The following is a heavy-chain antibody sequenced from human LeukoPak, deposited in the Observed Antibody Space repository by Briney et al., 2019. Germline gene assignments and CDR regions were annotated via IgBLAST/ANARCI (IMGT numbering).Heavy chain of an antibody. CDR3: ATGPEMATILY. CDR2: IYSGGST. J-gene: IGHJ4*02. V-gene: IGHV3-53*01. D-gene: IGHD5-24*01. Sequence: GGSLRLSCAASGFTVSSNYMSWVRQAPGKGLEWVSVIYSGGSTYYADSVKGRFTISRDNSKNTLYLQMNSLRAEDTAVYYCATGPEMATILYWGQGTLVTVSS. CDR1: GFTVSSNY.